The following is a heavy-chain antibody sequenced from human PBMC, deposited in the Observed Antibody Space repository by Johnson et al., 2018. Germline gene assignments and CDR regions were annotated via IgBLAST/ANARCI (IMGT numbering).Heavy chain of an antibody. Sequence: VQLVESGGGVVQXGRSLRLSCVASGFPFSDYGMHWVRQAPGKGLEWVAVISSDGSKIYYADSVKGRFTISRDNSKNTVFLQMNSLRPEESALYYCVKERDGYNPCDYWGQGTLVTVSS. CDR3: VKERDGYNPCDY. CDR2: ISSDGSKI. V-gene: IGHV3-30*18. J-gene: IGHJ4*02. CDR1: GFPFSDYG. D-gene: IGHD5-24*01.